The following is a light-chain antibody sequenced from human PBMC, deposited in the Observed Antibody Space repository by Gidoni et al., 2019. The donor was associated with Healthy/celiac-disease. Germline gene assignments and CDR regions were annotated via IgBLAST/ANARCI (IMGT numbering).Light chain of an antibody. CDR2: KAS. Sequence: DIQMTQSPSTLSASVGDRVTITCRASQSISSWLAWYQQKPGKAPKLLIYKASSLESGVPSRFSGSGSGTEFTLTISSLQPEDFATYYCQQYNSPMYTFGQGTKLEIK. J-gene: IGKJ2*01. CDR1: QSISSW. V-gene: IGKV1-5*03. CDR3: QQYNSPMYT.